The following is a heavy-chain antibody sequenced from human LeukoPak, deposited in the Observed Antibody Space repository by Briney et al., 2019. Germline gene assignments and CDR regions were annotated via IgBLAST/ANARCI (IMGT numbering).Heavy chain of an antibody. D-gene: IGHD3-10*01. CDR1: GGSISSGGYY. CDR2: IYYSGST. V-gene: IGHV4-31*03. CDR3: ARAAIYYYGSGSYYNFNWFDP. J-gene: IGHJ5*02. Sequence: NPSETLSLTCTVSGGSISSGGYYWRWIRQHPGKGLEWIGYIYYSGSTYYNPSLKSRVTISVDTSKNQFSLKLSSVTAADTAVYYCARAAIYYYGSGSYYNFNWFDPWGQGTLVTVSS.